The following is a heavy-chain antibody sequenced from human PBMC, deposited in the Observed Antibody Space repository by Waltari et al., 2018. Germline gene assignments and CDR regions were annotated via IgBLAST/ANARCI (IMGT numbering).Heavy chain of an antibody. V-gene: IGHV3-7*03. D-gene: IGHD7-27*01. CDR2: IKPDGSQQ. J-gene: IGHJ4*02. Sequence: EVQLVDSGGGLVQPGGSLRLSCAASGFTFSSNWMSWVRQAPGGGLEWLANIKPDGSQQYYVDAVRGRFSISRDNAKNSLYRQLNSLRAEDTAIYYCARDFNWGWDFWGQGTLVTVSS. CDR1: GFTFSSNW. CDR3: ARDFNWGWDF.